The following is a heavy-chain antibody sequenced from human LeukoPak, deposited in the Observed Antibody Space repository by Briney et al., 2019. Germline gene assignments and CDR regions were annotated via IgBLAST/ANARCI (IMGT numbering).Heavy chain of an antibody. D-gene: IGHD5/OR15-5a*01. CDR1: GLTFSSYG. CDR3: ARDFSLLLFDY. J-gene: IGHJ4*02. Sequence: GGSLRLSCAASGLTFSSYGFHWVRQAPGKGLDWVAVIWSDGSYKYYADSVKGRSTISRADSTNTLYLQMNSLRAEDTAVDYCARDFSLLLFDYWGQRTLVTVFS. CDR2: IWSDGSYK. V-gene: IGHV3-33*01.